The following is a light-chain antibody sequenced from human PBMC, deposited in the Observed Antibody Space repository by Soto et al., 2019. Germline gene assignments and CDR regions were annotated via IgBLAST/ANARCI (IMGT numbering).Light chain of an antibody. Sequence: EIVLTHSPATLSSFPCDRVTLSCSASPSVTNFLAWYQQKPGQAPRLLIYGAFNRATGIPARFSGSGSGTDFTLTISSLEPEDSAVYYCQQRNVWPPVTFGQGTRLEIK. CDR2: GAF. CDR3: QQRNVWPPVT. CDR1: PSVTNF. J-gene: IGKJ5*01. V-gene: IGKV3-11*01.